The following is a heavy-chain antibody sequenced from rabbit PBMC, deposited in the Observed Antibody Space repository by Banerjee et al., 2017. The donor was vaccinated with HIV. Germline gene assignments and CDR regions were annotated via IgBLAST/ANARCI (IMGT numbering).Heavy chain of an antibody. CDR1: GFTISSNYW. CDR2: IDVGSSGST. J-gene: IGHJ6*01. CDR3: ARDLAGVIGWNFGL. D-gene: IGHD4-1*01. V-gene: IGHV1S40*01. Sequence: QSLEESGGDLVKPGASLTLTCTASGFTISSNYWIYWVRQAPGKGLEWIACIDVGSSGSTYYASWAKGRFTISKTSSTTVTLQMTSLTAADTATYFCARDLAGVIGWNFGLWGPGTLVTVS.